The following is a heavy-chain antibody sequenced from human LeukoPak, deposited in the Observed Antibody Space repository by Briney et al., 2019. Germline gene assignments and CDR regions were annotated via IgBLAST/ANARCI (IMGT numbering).Heavy chain of an antibody. D-gene: IGHD3-3*01. Sequence: SETLSLTCTVSGASISSGSYFWSWVRQPAGKALEWIGRFHTSGGTNYNPSLESRVTISVDTSKNQFSLKLTSVTAADTAVYYCASTVFGVTYNWFDPWGQGTLVTVST. CDR3: ASTVFGVTYNWFDP. CDR1: GASISSGSYF. V-gene: IGHV4-61*02. CDR2: FHTSGGT. J-gene: IGHJ5*02.